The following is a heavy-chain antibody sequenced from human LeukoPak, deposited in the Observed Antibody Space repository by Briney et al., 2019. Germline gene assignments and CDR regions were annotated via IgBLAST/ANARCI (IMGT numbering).Heavy chain of an antibody. J-gene: IGHJ4*02. V-gene: IGHV4-61*02. Sequence: SETLSLTCTVSGNSLSSYNYYWSWVRQPAGKGLEWIGRVYPSGNTNYNPYNPSLTGRVTISIVASRNQFSLILTSVTAADTAVYYCAREGYCSGGSCSDPIDYWGQGSLVTVSS. CDR1: GNSLSSYNYY. D-gene: IGHD2-15*01. CDR2: VYPSGNT. CDR3: AREGYCSGGSCSDPIDY.